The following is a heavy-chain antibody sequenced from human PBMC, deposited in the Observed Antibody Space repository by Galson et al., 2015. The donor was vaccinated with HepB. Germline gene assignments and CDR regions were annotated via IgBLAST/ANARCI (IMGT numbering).Heavy chain of an antibody. V-gene: IGHV3-23*01. J-gene: IGHJ6*02. Sequence: SLRLSCAASGFTFSTYAMSWVRQAPGKGLEWVSVISGTGGSTYYADSVKGRFTISRDNSKNTLYLQMNSLRAEDTAVYYCAKDQYNWNGMDVWGQGTTVTVSS. D-gene: IGHD1-20*01. CDR1: GFTFSTYA. CDR3: AKDQYNWNGMDV. CDR2: ISGTGGST.